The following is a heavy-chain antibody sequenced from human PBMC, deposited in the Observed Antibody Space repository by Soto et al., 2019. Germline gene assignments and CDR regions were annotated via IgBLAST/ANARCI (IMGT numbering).Heavy chain of an antibody. J-gene: IGHJ5*02. Sequence: SETLSLTCVVSGTSISSHNWWSWVRQSPGQGWGWIGEVFHSGSTNYNPSLQSRVTMSIDNSRNQFSLTLNSVTAADTALYFCARGTTNGNWFDPWGQGILVTVSS. CDR2: VFHSGST. CDR3: ARGTTNGNWFDP. D-gene: IGHD1-7*01. V-gene: IGHV4-4*02. CDR1: GTSISSHNW.